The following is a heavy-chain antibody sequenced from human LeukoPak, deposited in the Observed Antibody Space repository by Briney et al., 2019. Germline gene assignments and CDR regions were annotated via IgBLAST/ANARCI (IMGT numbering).Heavy chain of an antibody. CDR2: INPNSGGT. V-gene: IGHV1-2*02. D-gene: IGHD3-22*01. CDR3: ARTQKRLRGYYDSSGYHDY. J-gene: IGHJ4*02. CDR1: GYTFTSYG. Sequence: ASVKVSCEASGYTFTSYGISWVRQAPGQGLEWMGWINPNSGGTNYAQKFQGRVTMTRDTSISTAYMELSRLRSDDTAVYYCARTQKRLRGYYDSSGYHDYWGQGTLVTVSS.